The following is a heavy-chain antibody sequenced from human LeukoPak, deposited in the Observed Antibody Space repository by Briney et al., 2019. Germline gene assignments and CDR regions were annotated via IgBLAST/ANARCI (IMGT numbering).Heavy chain of an antibody. V-gene: IGHV3-48*01. J-gene: IGHJ6*02. D-gene: IGHD3-9*01. CDR3: ARSTYYDILTGYSSSGMDV. Sequence: GGSLRLSCAASGFTFNSYSMKWVRQAPGKGLEWVSLISSSSSTIYYADSVKGRFTISRDNAKNSLYLQINSLRAEDTAVYYCARSTYYDILTGYSSSGMDVWGQGTTVTVSS. CDR2: ISSSSSTI. CDR1: GFTFNSYS.